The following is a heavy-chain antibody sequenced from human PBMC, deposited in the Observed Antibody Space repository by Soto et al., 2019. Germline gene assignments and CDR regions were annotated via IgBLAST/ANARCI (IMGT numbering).Heavy chain of an antibody. CDR3: VNDLRDYSSGWYGVWFDP. D-gene: IGHD6-19*01. Sequence: SETLSLTCTVSGGSISSYFWNWIRQPPGMGLEWIGYISYSGSTNYNPSLKSRVTISVDTSKNQFSLKLSSVTAVDTAVFFCVNDLRDYSSGWYGVWFDPCGQGTLVTVSS. CDR2: ISYSGST. V-gene: IGHV4-59*01. J-gene: IGHJ5*02. CDR1: GGSISSYF.